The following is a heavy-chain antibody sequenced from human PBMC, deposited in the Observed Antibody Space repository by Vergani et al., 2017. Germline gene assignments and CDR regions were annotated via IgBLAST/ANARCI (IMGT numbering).Heavy chain of an antibody. CDR3: ARGALSGSYGPGMDV. V-gene: IGHV4-59*01. J-gene: IGHJ6*02. CDR1: CGSISSYY. D-gene: IGHD1-26*01. CDR2: IYYSGST. Sequence: QVQLQESGPGLVKPSETLSLTCTVSCGSISSYYWSWIRQPPGKGLEWIGYIYYSGSTNYNPSLKSRVTISVDTSKNQFSLKLSSVTAADTAVYYCARGALSGSYGPGMDVWGQGTTVTVSS.